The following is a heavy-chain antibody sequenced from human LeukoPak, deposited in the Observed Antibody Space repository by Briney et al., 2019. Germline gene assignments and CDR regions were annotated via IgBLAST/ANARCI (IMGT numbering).Heavy chain of an antibody. V-gene: IGHV3-9*01. D-gene: IGHD3-9*01. Sequence: GGSLRLFCAASGFTFDDYAMHWVRQAPGKGLEWVSGISWNSGSIGYADSVKGRFTISRDNAKNSLYLQMNSLRAEDTALYYCAKATDILTGFLDYWGQGTLVTVSS. CDR3: AKATDILTGFLDY. CDR1: GFTFDDYA. J-gene: IGHJ4*02. CDR2: ISWNSGSI.